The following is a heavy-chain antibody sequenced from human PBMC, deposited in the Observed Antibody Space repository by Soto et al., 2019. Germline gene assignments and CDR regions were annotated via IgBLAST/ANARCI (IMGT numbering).Heavy chain of an antibody. Sequence: SETLSLTCAVSGYSISTGFNWAWIRQPPGKGLEWIGSIYHSGSTYYNLSLKSRVTISSDASKNQISLKLSSVTAADTALYYCARGMTPPGAPAWYYFDSWGQGTLVTVSS. CDR3: ARGMTPPGAPAWYYFDS. CDR1: GYSISTGFN. V-gene: IGHV4-38-2*01. D-gene: IGHD2-8*02. CDR2: IYHSGST. J-gene: IGHJ4*02.